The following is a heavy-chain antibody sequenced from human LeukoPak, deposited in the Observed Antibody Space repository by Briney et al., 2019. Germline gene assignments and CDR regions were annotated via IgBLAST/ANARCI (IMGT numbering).Heavy chain of an antibody. D-gene: IGHD6-19*01. CDR3: ARDERYTSGWYDEGGYYFDY. CDR2: INPNSGGT. CDR1: GYTFTGYY. V-gene: IGHV1-2*02. Sequence: AASVKVSCKASGYTFTGYYMHWVRQAPGQGLEWMGWINPNSGGTNYAQNLQGRVTMTRDTSISTAYMELSRLRSDDTAVYYCARDERYTSGWYDEGGYYFDYWGQGTPVTVSS. J-gene: IGHJ4*02.